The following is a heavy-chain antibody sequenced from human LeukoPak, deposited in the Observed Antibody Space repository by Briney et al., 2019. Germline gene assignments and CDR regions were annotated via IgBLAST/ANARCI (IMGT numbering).Heavy chain of an antibody. CDR3: AREGDIVEDVNWFEP. CDR1: GYTFTCYY. D-gene: IGHD2-15*01. CDR2: INPNSGGT. Sequence: ASVKGSCKASGYTFTCYYMHWVRQAPGQGLEWMGGINPNSGGTNYAQKFQGRVTMTRDTSISTAYMELSRLRSDDTAVYYCAREGDIVEDVNWFEPWGEGTLVTVSS. V-gene: IGHV1-2*02. J-gene: IGHJ5*02.